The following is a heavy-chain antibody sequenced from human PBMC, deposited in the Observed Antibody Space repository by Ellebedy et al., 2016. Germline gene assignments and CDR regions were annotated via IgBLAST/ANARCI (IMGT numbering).Heavy chain of an antibody. Sequence: SETLSLXXTVSGGSISSSSYYWGWIRQPPGKGLEWIGSIYYSGSTYYNPSLKSRVTISVDTSKNQFSLKLSSVTAADTAVYYCAREFIVVVPAANPCFDYWGQGTLVTVSS. D-gene: IGHD2-2*01. CDR1: GGSISSSSYY. J-gene: IGHJ4*02. CDR2: IYYSGST. CDR3: AREFIVVVPAANPCFDY. V-gene: IGHV4-39*01.